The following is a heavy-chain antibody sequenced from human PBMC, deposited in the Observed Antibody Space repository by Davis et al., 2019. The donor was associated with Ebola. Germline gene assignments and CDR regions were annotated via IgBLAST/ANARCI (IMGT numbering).Heavy chain of an antibody. CDR2: INHSGST. CDR1: GGSFSGYY. V-gene: IGHV4-34*01. Sequence: MPSETLSLTCAVYGGSFSGYYWSWIRQPPGKGLEWIGEINHSGSTYYNPSLKSRVTISVDTSKNQFSLKLSSVTAADTAVYYCARRTIFSTFDIWGQGTMVTVSS. CDR3: ARRTIFSTFDI. D-gene: IGHD3-3*01. J-gene: IGHJ3*02.